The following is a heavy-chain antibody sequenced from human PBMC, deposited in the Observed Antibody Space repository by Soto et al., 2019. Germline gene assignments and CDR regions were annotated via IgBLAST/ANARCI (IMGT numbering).Heavy chain of an antibody. CDR1: GYTFTSSG. Sequence: QVQLVQSGGEVKKPGASVKVSCKASGYTFTSSGFSWVRQAPGQGLEWMGWISGYNGNTKYEQKFQDRVTMTTDTSTNTGHMELRSLTSDDTAVYYCARAGEIPYYYYGMDVWGQGTTVIVSS. J-gene: IGHJ6*02. CDR3: ARAGEIPYYYYGMDV. V-gene: IGHV1-18*01. CDR2: ISGYNGNT. D-gene: IGHD3-10*01.